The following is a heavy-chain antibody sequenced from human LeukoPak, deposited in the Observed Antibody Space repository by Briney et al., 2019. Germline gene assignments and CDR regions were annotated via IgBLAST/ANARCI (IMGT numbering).Heavy chain of an antibody. J-gene: IGHJ4*02. CDR2: MNPNSGNT. CDR3: ARGRQLLD. V-gene: IGHV1-8*01. CDR1: GYTFTSYD. D-gene: IGHD1-7*01. Sequence: ASVKVSCKTSGYTFTSYDINWVRQATGQGLEWMGWMNPNSGNTGYAQKFQGRITMTRDTSISTAYMALSSLSSEDTAMYYCARGRQLLDWGQGTLVTVSS.